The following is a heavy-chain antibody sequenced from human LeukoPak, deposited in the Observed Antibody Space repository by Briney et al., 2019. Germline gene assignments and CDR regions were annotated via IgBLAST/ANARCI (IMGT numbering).Heavy chain of an antibody. J-gene: IGHJ4*02. CDR1: GGSITSYY. CDR2: IYYSGST. Sequence: SETLSLTCTVSGGSITSYYWSWIRQPPGKGLEWIGYIYYSGSTNYNPSLKSRVTISVDTSRNQFSLKLSSVTAADTAVYYCASLAVAGLSEGYWGQGTLVIVSS. V-gene: IGHV4-59*08. D-gene: IGHD6-19*01. CDR3: ASLAVAGLSEGY.